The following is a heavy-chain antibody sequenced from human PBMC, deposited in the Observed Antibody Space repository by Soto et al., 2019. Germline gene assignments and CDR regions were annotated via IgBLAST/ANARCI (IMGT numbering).Heavy chain of an antibody. V-gene: IGHV1-18*01. D-gene: IGHD2-8*01. CDR3: ARGGKSCTNGVCSFYGMEV. CDR2: ISVYNGNT. J-gene: IGHJ6*02. Sequence: QVQLVQSGAEVKKPGASVKVSCKASGYTFSSYGISWVRQAPGQGLEWMGWISVYNGNTNYAQTFQGRVTMTTDTSTSTAYMELRSLRSDDTAVYYCARGGKSCTNGVCSFYGMEVWGQGTTVTVSS. CDR1: GYTFSSYG.